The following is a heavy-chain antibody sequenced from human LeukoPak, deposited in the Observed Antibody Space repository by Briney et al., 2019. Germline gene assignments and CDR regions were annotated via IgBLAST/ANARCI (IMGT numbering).Heavy chain of an antibody. J-gene: IGHJ5*02. V-gene: IGHV3-30-3*01. CDR2: ISYDGSNK. CDR3: AKGQNSASGSYQYNWFDP. D-gene: IGHD3-10*01. CDR1: GFTFSSYA. Sequence: GGSLRLSCAASGFTFSSYAMHWVRQAPGKGLEWVAVISYDGSNKYYADSVKGRFTISRDNSKNTLYLQMNTLRADDTAVYYCAKGQNSASGSYQYNWFDPWGQGTLVTVSA.